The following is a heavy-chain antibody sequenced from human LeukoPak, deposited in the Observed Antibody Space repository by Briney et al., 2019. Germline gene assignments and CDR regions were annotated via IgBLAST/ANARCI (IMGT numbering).Heavy chain of an antibody. D-gene: IGHD1-1*01. CDR3: ASAWSY. J-gene: IGHJ4*02. Sequence: GGSLRLSCVASRFTFSSYWMHWVRQAPGTGLVWVSYISPDGSTTRYAGSVKGRFTISRDNAKNRLYLQMNSLRVEDTAVYFCASAWSYWGQGALVTVSS. CDR1: RFTFSSYW. V-gene: IGHV3-74*01. CDR2: ISPDGSTT.